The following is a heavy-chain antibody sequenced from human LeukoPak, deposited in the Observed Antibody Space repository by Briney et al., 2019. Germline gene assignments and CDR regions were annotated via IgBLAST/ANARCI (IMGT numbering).Heavy chain of an antibody. CDR1: GGSISSYY. CDR2: IYYSGST. CDR3: ARHGYYGRDAFDI. V-gene: IGHV4-59*08. Sequence: SETLSLTCTVSGGSISSYYWSWIRQPPGKGLEWIGYIYYSGSTNYNPSLKSRVTISVDTSKNQFSLKLSSVTAADTAVYYCARHGYYGRDAFDIWGQGTMVTVSS. D-gene: IGHD3-10*01. J-gene: IGHJ3*02.